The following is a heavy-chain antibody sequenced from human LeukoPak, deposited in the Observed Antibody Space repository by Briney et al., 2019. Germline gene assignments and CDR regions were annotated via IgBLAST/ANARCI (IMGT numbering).Heavy chain of an antibody. D-gene: IGHD6-13*01. CDR1: GYTLTELS. V-gene: IGHV1-24*01. CDR3: ATDLRRIAAAGSRINWFDP. Sequence: ASVTVSCTVSGYTLTELSMHWVRQAPGKGLEWMGGFDPEDGETIYAQKFQGRVTMTEDTSTDTAYMELSSLRSEDTAVYYCATDLRRIAAAGSRINWFDPWGQGTLVTVSS. CDR2: FDPEDGET. J-gene: IGHJ5*02.